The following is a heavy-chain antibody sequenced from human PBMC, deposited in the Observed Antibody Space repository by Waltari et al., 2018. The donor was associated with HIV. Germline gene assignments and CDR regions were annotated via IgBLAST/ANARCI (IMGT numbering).Heavy chain of an antibody. CDR1: GGSISSNYYF. J-gene: IGHJ2*01. V-gene: IGHV4-39*01. CDR3: ARQRGSGLWYFDL. CDR2: ISHTGGTT. Sequence: QSQLQESDPGLVKPSETLSLTCTVSGGSISSNYYFLAWVRRPPGKGLEWIGTISHTGGTTYYNPSLKRRVIISVDTSKDQSSLKLSSMTATDTAVYYCARQRGSGLWYFDLWGRGTLVSVSS. D-gene: IGHD3-10*01.